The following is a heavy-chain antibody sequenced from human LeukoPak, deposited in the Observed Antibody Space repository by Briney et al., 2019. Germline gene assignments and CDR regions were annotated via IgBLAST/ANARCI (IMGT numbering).Heavy chain of an antibody. CDR1: GYTFTSYD. CDR3: AKGLQLFYY. D-gene: IGHD5-18*01. Sequence: ASVKVSCKASGYTFTSYDINCVRQATGQGLEWMGWINPNSGGTNYAQKFQGRVTMTRDTSISTAYMELSRLRSDDTAVYYCAKGLQLFYYWGQGTLVTVSS. CDR2: INPNSGGT. J-gene: IGHJ4*02. V-gene: IGHV1-2*02.